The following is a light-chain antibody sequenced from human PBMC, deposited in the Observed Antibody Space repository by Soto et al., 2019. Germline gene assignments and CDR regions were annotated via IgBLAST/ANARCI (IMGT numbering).Light chain of an antibody. CDR2: GAS. CDR1: EDISNY. CDR3: QNYNRAPWT. Sequence: DIQMTQSPSSLSASVGDRVTITCRASEDISNYLAWYQQKPGKVPKLLIYGASTLQPGVPSRFSGSGSGTDFTLTISSLQTEDVAVYYCQNYNRAPWTFGQGTKVESK. V-gene: IGKV1-27*01. J-gene: IGKJ1*01.